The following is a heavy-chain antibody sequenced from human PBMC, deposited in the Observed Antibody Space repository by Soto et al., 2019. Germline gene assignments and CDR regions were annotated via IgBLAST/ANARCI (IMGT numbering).Heavy chain of an antibody. D-gene: IGHD6-19*01. J-gene: IGHJ4*02. V-gene: IGHV4-59*01. CDR3: ARVDSSGWYPFDY. Sequence: SETLSLTCTVSGGSISSYYWSWIRQPPGKGLEWIGYIYYSGSTNYNPSLKSRVTISVDTSKNQFSLKLSSVTAADTAVYYCARVDSSGWYPFDYWGQGTLVTVS. CDR1: GGSISSYY. CDR2: IYYSGST.